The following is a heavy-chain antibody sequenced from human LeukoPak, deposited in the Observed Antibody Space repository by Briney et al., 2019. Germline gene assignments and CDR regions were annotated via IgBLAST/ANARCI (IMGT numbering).Heavy chain of an antibody. CDR2: IKQDGSEK. CDR3: ARVRGILGAFDI. V-gene: IGHV3-7*01. D-gene: IGHD1-1*01. Sequence: GGSLRLSCAASGFIFSSYWMSWVRQAPGKGLEWVANIKQDGSEKYYVDSVKGRFTISRDNAKNSLYVQMNSLRAEDTAVYHCARVRGILGAFDIWGQGTMVTVSS. J-gene: IGHJ3*02. CDR1: GFIFSSYW.